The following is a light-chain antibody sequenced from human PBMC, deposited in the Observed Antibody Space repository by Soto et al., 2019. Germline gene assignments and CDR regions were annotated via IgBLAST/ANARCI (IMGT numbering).Light chain of an antibody. J-gene: IGLJ1*01. CDR1: RRDVGTYNL. CDR3: FSYAGSNTYV. V-gene: IGLV2-23*01. Sequence: QSVLTQPASVSGSLGQSITISCTGSRRDVGTYNLVSWYQVHPGKAPQLLIYEGSKRPSEISDRFSGSRSRNTASLTISGLQSEDEADYCCFSYAGSNTYVFGYGTKFTVL. CDR2: EGS.